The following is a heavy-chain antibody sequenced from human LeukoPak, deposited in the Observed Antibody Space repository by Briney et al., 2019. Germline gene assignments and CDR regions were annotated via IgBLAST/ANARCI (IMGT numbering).Heavy chain of an antibody. CDR3: ARAYYGSGSYYQQRFDY. D-gene: IGHD3-10*01. V-gene: IGHV3-21*01. CDR1: GFTFSSYS. Sequence: GGSLRLSCAASGFTFSSYSMNWVRQAPGKGLERVSSISSSSYIYYADSVKGRFTISRDNAKNSLYLQMNSLRAEDTAVYYCARAYYGSGSYYQQRFDYWGQGTLVTVSS. J-gene: IGHJ4*02. CDR2: ISSSSYI.